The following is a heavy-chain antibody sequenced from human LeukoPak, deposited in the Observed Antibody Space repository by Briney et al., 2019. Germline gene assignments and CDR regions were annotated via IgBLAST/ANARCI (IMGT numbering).Heavy chain of an antibody. Sequence: PSETLSLTCTVSGGSIGTYYWGWIRQSPGKGLEWIGYIYVTGTRYNPYLQSRVTISVDRSRNQFFLKMSSVTAADTAVYYCARHIGGGIEDMDVWGKGTKVIVSS. J-gene: IGHJ6*03. CDR1: GGSIGTYY. CDR3: ARHIGGGIEDMDV. V-gene: IGHV4-59*08. D-gene: IGHD3-16*02. CDR2: IYVTGT.